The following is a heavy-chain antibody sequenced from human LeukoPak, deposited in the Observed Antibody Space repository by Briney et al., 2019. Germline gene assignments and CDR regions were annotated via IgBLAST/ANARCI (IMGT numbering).Heavy chain of an antibody. CDR2: IWYDGSNK. Sequence: GGSLRLSCAASGFTFSSYGMHWVRQAPGKGLEWVAVIWYDGSNKYYADSVKGRFTISRDNSKNTLYLQMNSLRAEDTAVYYCARDVLRATVTTNGMDVWGQGTTVTVSS. D-gene: IGHD4-17*01. J-gene: IGHJ6*02. CDR1: GFTFSSYG. V-gene: IGHV3-33*01. CDR3: ARDVLRATVTTNGMDV.